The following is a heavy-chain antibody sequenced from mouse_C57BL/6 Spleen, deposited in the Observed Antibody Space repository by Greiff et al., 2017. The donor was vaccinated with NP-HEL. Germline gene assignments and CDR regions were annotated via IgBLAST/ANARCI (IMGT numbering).Heavy chain of an antibody. CDR1: GYTFTSYG. D-gene: IGHD1-1*01. CDR3: SRGGGSSSFAY. J-gene: IGHJ3*01. CDR2: IYPGSGNT. Sequence: QVQLQQSGAELARPGASVKLSCKASGYTFTSYGISWVKQRTGQGLEWIGEIYPGSGNTYYNEKFKGKATLTADKSSSTAYMELRSLTSEDSAVYLWSRGGGSSSFAYWGQGTLVTVSA. V-gene: IGHV1-81*01.